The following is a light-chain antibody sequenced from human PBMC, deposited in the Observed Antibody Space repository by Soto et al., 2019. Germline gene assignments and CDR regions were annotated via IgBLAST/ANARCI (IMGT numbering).Light chain of an antibody. CDR2: YVD. CDR1: SRDVGAYDY. V-gene: IGLV2-14*03. Sequence: QSVLTQPASVSGSPGQSITISCTGTSRDVGAYDYVSWYLQYPDKAPQLLIYYVDHRPSGVSSRFSGSKSGNTASLTISGLHAEDEGDYYCCSYADGSIYFFGTGTKLTV. CDR3: CSYADGSIYF. J-gene: IGLJ1*01.